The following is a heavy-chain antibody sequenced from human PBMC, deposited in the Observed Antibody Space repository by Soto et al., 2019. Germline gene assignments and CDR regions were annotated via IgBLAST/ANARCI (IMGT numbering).Heavy chain of an antibody. CDR2: IYHSGST. Sequence: SETLSLTCAVSGGSISSGGYSWSWIRQPPGKGLEWIGYIYHSGSTYYNPSLKSRVTISVDTSKNQFSLKLSSVTAADTAVYYCARWSYSYGYYYGMDVWGQGTTVTVSS. D-gene: IGHD5-18*01. J-gene: IGHJ6*02. V-gene: IGHV4-30-2*01. CDR3: ARWSYSYGYYYGMDV. CDR1: GGSISSGGYS.